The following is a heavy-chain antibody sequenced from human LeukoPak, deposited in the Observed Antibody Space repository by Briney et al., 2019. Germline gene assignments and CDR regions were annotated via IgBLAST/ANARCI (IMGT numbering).Heavy chain of an antibody. Sequence: GGSLRLSCAASGFTFDDYAMHWVRQAPGKGLEWVSGISWNSGSIGYADSVKGRFTISRDNAKNSLYLQMNSLRAEDTALYYCAKDSGPAAGYEFQHWGQGTLVTVSS. D-gene: IGHD6-13*01. CDR1: GFTFDDYA. J-gene: IGHJ1*01. CDR3: AKDSGPAAGYEFQH. CDR2: ISWNSGSI. V-gene: IGHV3-9*01.